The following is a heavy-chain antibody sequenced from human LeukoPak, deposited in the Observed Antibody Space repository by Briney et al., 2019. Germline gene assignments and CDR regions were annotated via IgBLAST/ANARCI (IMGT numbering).Heavy chain of an antibody. J-gene: IGHJ3*02. V-gene: IGHV3-66*01. CDR3: ASAAFYYSSGSYYRYAFDI. CDR1: GFTVSSNY. D-gene: IGHD3-10*01. CDR2: IYSDGST. Sequence: GGSLRLSCAASGFTVSSNYMNWVRQAPGKGLEWVSVIYSDGSTYYADSVKGRFTISRDNSKNTLYFQMSSLRAEDTAVYYCASAAFYYSSGSYYRYAFDIWGQGTMVTVSS.